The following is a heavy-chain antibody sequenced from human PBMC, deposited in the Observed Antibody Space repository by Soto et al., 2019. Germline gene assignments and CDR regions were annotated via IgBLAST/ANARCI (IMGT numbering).Heavy chain of an antibody. CDR3: AKDMAGRPISGMVV. J-gene: IGHJ6*02. D-gene: IGHD3-10*01. Sequence: EVQLVESGGGLVQPGRSLRLSCAASGFTFDDYAMHWVRQAPGKGLEWVSSISWNSGSIGYADSVKGRFTISRDNAKNSLYLQMNSLRAADTALYYCAKDMAGRPISGMVVWGQGPTVTVSS. CDR2: ISWNSGSI. V-gene: IGHV3-9*01. CDR1: GFTFDDYA.